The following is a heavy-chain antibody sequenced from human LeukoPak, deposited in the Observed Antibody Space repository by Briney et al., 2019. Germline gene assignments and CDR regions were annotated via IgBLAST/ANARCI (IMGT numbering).Heavy chain of an antibody. CDR1: GFSFSNHE. CDR3: ARDLWVANWYPGPFDI. D-gene: IGHD7-27*01. CDR2: ISTTGSTI. J-gene: IGHJ3*02. Sequence: GGSLRLSCVASGFSFSNHEMNWVRQAPGKGLAWVSYISTTGSTIYYADSVKGRFTISRDNAKNSLYLQMNSLRAEDTAVYYCARDLWVANWYPGPFDIWGQGTMVTVSS. V-gene: IGHV3-48*03.